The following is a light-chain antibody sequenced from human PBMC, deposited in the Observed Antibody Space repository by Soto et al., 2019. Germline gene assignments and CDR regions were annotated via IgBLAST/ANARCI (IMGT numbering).Light chain of an antibody. CDR1: QSVSSN. CDR2: GAS. J-gene: IGKJ3*01. V-gene: IGKV3-15*01. CDR3: QQYNNWPFT. Sequence: EIVMTQSPATLSVSPGERATLSCRASQSVSSNLAWYQQKPGQAPRLLIYGASTRATGIPARFSGSGSGTEFNLTISSLQSEDFADYYCQQYNNWPFTFGPGIKVDIK.